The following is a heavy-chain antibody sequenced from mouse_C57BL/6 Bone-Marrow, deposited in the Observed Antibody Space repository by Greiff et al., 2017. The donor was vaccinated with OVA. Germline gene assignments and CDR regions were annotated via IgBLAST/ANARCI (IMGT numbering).Heavy chain of an antibody. V-gene: IGHV5-4*01. CDR2: ISDGGSYT. J-gene: IGHJ2*01. Sequence: EVKVEESGGGLVKPGGSLKLSCAASGFTFSSYAMSWVRQTPEKRLEWVATISDGGSYTYYPDNVKGRFTISRDNAKNNLYLQMSHLKSEDTAMYYCARDGDYVFDYWGQGTTLTVSS. D-gene: IGHD2-4*01. CDR1: GFTFSSYA. CDR3: ARDGDYVFDY.